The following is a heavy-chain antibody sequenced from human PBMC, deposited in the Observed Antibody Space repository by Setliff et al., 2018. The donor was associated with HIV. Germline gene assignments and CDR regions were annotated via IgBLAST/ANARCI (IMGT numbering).Heavy chain of an antibody. CDR3: ARFDVTPMTTRDY. CDR2: IHHTGHI. Sequence: SETLSLTCTVSGGSISSTIYYWNWIRQPPGKGLEWIGEIHHTGHINYNPSFKSRVTMSLDMSTNQFSLKMASMTAADSAVYYCARFDVTPMTTRDYWGQGTQVTVSS. CDR1: GGSISSTIYY. D-gene: IGHD4-17*01. J-gene: IGHJ4*02. V-gene: IGHV4-39*01.